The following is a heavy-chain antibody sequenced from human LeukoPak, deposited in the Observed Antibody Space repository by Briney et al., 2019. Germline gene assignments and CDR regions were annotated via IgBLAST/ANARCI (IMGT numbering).Heavy chain of an antibody. Sequence: SETLSLTCTVSGASISNYYWTWIRQPPGKGLEWIGYYYYGGSTEYNPSLMSRVTISVDTFKNQFSLKLSFVTAADTAVYYCASRYGSGSYGFDFWGQGTLVTVSS. J-gene: IGHJ4*02. V-gene: IGHV4-59*01. CDR2: YYYGGST. D-gene: IGHD3-10*01. CDR1: GASISNYY. CDR3: ASRYGSGSYGFDF.